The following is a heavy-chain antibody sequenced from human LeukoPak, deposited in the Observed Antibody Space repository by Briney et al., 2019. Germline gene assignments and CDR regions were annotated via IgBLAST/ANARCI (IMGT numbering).Heavy chain of an antibody. CDR3: ARDDVVEMTTTEIYYYYYYMDV. CDR2: INSDWSST. J-gene: IGHJ6*03. D-gene: IGHD5-24*01. V-gene: IGHV3-74*01. CDR1: GFSLSSYW. Sequence: GGSLRLSCAASGFSLSSYWMHWVRQAPGKGLVWVSRINSDWSSTGYADSVKGRFTISRDNAKNTLYLQMNSLRAEDTAVYYCARDDVVEMTTTEIYYYYYYMDVWGKGTTVTVSS.